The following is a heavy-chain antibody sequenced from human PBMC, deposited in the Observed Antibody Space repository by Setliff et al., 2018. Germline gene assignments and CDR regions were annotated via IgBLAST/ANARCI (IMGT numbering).Heavy chain of an antibody. CDR2: ISAGGSRT. V-gene: IGHV3-23*01. D-gene: IGHD3-10*01. CDR1: GFTFSSYA. CDR3: ARDTSGRDALDV. J-gene: IGHJ3*01. Sequence: GSLGLSCAASGFTFSSYAMNWVRQALGKGREWVSFISAGGSRTYYADSVKGRVTISRDNSKNTLYLQMSSLRAEDTAIYYCARDTSGRDALDVWGQGTTVTVSS.